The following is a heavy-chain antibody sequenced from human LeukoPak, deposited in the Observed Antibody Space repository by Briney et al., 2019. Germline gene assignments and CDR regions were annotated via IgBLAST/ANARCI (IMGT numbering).Heavy chain of an antibody. CDR1: GLTFSSYA. CDR2: ISGSTGRI. D-gene: IGHD6-19*01. V-gene: IGHV3-23*01. Sequence: PGGSLRLSCAASGLTFSSYAMSWVRQAPGKGLEWVSAISGSTGRIYYADSVKGRFTISRDNSKNTLYLQMSSLRAEDTAVYYCAKYLESYIPRSGWYFDYWGQGTLVTVSS. J-gene: IGHJ4*02. CDR3: AKYLESYIPRSGWYFDY.